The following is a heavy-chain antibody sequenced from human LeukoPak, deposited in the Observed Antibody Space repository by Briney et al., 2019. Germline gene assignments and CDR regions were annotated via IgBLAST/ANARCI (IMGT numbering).Heavy chain of an antibody. Sequence: SVKVSCKASGGTFSSYTISWVRQAPGQGLEWMGRIIPILGIANYAQKFQGRVTITRNTSISTAYMELSSLRSEDTAVYYCARGPYYGSGSYFGEFDYWGQGTLVTVSS. CDR1: GGTFSSYT. CDR2: IIPILGIA. D-gene: IGHD3-10*01. V-gene: IGHV1-69*02. J-gene: IGHJ4*02. CDR3: ARGPYYGSGSYFGEFDY.